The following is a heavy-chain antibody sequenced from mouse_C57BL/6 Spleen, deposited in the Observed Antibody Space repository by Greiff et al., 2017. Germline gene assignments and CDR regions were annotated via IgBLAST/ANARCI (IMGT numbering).Heavy chain of an antibody. CDR1: GFTFSDYY. Sequence: EVQLVESEGGLVQPGSSLKLSCTASGFTFSDYYMAWVRPVPEKGLEWVANINYDGSSTYYLDSLKSRFIISRDNAKNILYLQMSSLQSEDTATYYCARERAYGYDSAWCAYGGGWTLVSV. V-gene: IGHV5-16*01. CDR3: ARERAYGYDSAWCAY. J-gene: IGHJ3*01. CDR2: INYDGSST. D-gene: IGHD2-2*01.